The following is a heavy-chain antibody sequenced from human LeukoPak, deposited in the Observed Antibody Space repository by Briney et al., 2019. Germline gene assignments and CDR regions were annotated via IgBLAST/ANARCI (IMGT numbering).Heavy chain of an antibody. Sequence: PSETLSLTCTVSGVSISSGGYFWSWIRQPPGKGLEWIGYIYHDGSTYYNPSLKSRVTISVDTSKNQFSLNLSSVTAADTAVYFCARVMRSSSSMGVFDIWGQGTMVTVSS. CDR3: ARVMRSSSSMGVFDI. J-gene: IGHJ3*02. D-gene: IGHD6-6*01. CDR2: IYHDGST. V-gene: IGHV4-30-2*01. CDR1: GVSISSGGYF.